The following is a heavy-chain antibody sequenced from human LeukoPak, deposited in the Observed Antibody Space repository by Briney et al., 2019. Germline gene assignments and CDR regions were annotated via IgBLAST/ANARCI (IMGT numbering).Heavy chain of an antibody. CDR3: ARYRYSGYDDAFDV. J-gene: IGHJ3*01. CDR2: LRTTGGT. CDR1: GASISSGNYY. D-gene: IGHD5-12*01. Sequence: SETLSLTCIVSGASISSGNYYWTWIRQPAGKGLEWIGRLRTTGGTNYNPSFKSRLSISGDTSKNQFSLQLSSVTAADTAVYYCARYRYSGYDDAFDVWGQGTMVTVSS. V-gene: IGHV4-61*02.